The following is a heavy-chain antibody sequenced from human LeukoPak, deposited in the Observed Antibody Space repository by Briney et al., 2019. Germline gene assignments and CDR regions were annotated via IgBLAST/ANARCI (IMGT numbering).Heavy chain of an antibody. V-gene: IGHV3-43*02. D-gene: IGHD3-10*01. CDR1: GFTFDDYA. Sequence: GGSLRLSCAASGFTFDDYAMHWVRQAPGKGLEWVSLISGDGGSTYYADPVKGRFTISRDNTKNTLYVQMNSLRAEDTAVYYCAKSLRGDSRSYPYYYGMDVWGQGTTVTVSS. J-gene: IGHJ6*02. CDR3: AKSLRGDSRSYPYYYGMDV. CDR2: ISGDGGST.